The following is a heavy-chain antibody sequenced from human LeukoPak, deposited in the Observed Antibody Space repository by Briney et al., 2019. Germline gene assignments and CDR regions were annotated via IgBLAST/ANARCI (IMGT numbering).Heavy chain of an antibody. CDR1: GGTFSSYA. Sequence: GASVKVSCKASGGTFSSYAISWVRQAPGQGLEWMGGIIPIFGTANYAQKFQSRVTITADESTSTAYMELSSLKSEDTAVYYCARNPYSYGPNPLNVWGQGTTVTVSS. J-gene: IGHJ6*02. CDR2: IIPIFGTA. CDR3: ARNPYSYGPNPLNV. V-gene: IGHV1-69*13. D-gene: IGHD5-18*01.